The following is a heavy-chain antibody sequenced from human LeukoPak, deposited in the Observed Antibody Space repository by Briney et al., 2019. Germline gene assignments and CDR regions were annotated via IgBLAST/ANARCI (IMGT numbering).Heavy chain of an antibody. J-gene: IGHJ4*02. V-gene: IGHV3-15*01. Sequence: GGSLRLSCAASGITFSSYGMSWVRQAPGKGLEWVGRIKSKTDGGTTDYAAPVKGRFTISRDNAKNSLYLQMNSLRAEDTAVYYCARDGPGPTNDYWGQGTLVTVSS. CDR1: GITFSSYG. CDR3: ARDGPGPTNDY. D-gene: IGHD3-10*01. CDR2: IKSKTDGGTT.